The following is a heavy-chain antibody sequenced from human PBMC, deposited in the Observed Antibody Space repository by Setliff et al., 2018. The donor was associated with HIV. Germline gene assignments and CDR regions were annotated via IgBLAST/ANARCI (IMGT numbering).Heavy chain of an antibody. D-gene: IGHD2-8*01. Sequence: PSETLSLTCTVSGYSISSGYYWGWTRQPPGKGLEWLGSIYHSGSTYYNPSLKSRVTISVDTSKNQFSLKLSSVTAADTAKYFCARGGQAQVVLMSYVKGRFDPWGQGTQVTVSS. V-gene: IGHV4-38-2*02. CDR3: ARGGQAQVVLMSYVKGRFDP. CDR1: GYSISSGYY. CDR2: IYHSGST. J-gene: IGHJ5*02.